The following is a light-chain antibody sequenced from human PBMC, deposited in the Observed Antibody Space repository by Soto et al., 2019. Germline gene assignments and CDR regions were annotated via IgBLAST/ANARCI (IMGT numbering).Light chain of an antibody. Sequence: DIQMTQSPSTLSASVGDRVTITCRASQSISNWLAWYQQKPGKAPKLLIYKASSLESGVPSRFSGSGSGTEFTLTISSLQPDDFATYYCQQYSHYSRTFGQGTKVQIK. CDR3: QQYSHYSRT. V-gene: IGKV1-5*03. CDR1: QSISNW. CDR2: KAS. J-gene: IGKJ1*01.